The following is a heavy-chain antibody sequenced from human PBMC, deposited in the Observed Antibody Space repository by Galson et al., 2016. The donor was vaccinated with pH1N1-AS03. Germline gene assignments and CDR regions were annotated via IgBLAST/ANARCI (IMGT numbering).Heavy chain of an antibody. D-gene: IGHD6-19*01. CDR3: ARTGSNGWYYFDS. Sequence: LSLTCTVSGSSMSGYYWSWIRQSPERGLEWIGCVYYSGTPTYNPSLKSQVTISVDTSKNQFSLKLSSVTAADTAVYFCARTGSNGWYYFDSWGQGALVTVSS. J-gene: IGHJ4*02. CDR1: GSSMSGYY. CDR2: VYYSGTP. V-gene: IGHV4-59*01.